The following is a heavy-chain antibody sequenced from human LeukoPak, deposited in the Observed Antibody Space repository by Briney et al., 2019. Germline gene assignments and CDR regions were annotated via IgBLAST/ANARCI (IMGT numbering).Heavy chain of an antibody. J-gene: IGHJ3*02. CDR2: INWNGGST. D-gene: IGHD2-2*01. V-gene: IGHV3-20*04. CDR1: GFTFSGFA. Sequence: GGSLRLSCAASGFTFSGFAMIWVRQAPGKGLEWVSGINWNGGSTGYADSVKGRFTISRDNAKNSPYLQMNSLRAEDTALYYCARDGEYCSSTSCPFPWAFDIWGQGTMVTVSS. CDR3: ARDGEYCSSTSCPFPWAFDI.